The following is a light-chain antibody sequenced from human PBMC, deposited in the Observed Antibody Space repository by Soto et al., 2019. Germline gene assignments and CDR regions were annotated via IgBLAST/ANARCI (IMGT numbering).Light chain of an antibody. J-gene: IGKJ4*01. Sequence: EIVLTQSPGTLSLSPGERATLSCRASQSVSSSYLAWYQQKPGQAPRLLIDGASSRATGIPDRFSGSGSGTDFTLTISRLEPEDFAMYYCQQYGSSPLTFGGGTKVEIK. CDR2: GAS. CDR3: QQYGSSPLT. CDR1: QSVSSSY. V-gene: IGKV3-20*01.